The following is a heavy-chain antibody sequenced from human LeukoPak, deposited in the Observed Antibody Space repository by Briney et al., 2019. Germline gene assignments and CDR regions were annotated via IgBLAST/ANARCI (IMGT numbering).Heavy chain of an antibody. CDR1: GFNVNNAW. CDR2: IRSKIDGGAT. CDR3: YTSITDY. Sequence: AGGSLRLSCAASGFNVNNAWMSWVRQAPGKGLEWVGRIRSKIDGGATDYAAPVKGRFTISRDDSKNTLYLQINSLKIEDTAMYYCYTSITDYWGQGTLVTVSS. J-gene: IGHJ4*02. V-gene: IGHV3-15*07. D-gene: IGHD2-21*01.